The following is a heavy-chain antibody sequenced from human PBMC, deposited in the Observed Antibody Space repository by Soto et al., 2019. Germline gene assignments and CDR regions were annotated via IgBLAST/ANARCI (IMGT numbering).Heavy chain of an antibody. D-gene: IGHD4-4*01. CDR2: IYSGGST. J-gene: IGHJ6*03. CDR3: ARDRSNLSYYYYMDV. Sequence: GGSLRLSCAASGFTVSSNYMSWVRQAPGKGLEWVSVIYSGGSTYYADSVKGRFTISRNNSKNTLYLQMNSLRAEDTAVYYCARDRSNLSYYYYMDVWGKGTTVTVSS. CDR1: GFTVSSNY. V-gene: IGHV3-66*01.